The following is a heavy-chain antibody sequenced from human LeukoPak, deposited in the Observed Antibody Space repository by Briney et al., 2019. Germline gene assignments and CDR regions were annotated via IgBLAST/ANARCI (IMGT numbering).Heavy chain of an antibody. V-gene: IGHV4-38-2*02. CDR1: GYSISSGYQ. J-gene: IGHJ5*02. CDR3: ARDPRWLTPDCTSTSCYENYFDP. D-gene: IGHD2-2*01. Sequence: SETLSLTCGVSGYSISSGYQWAWIRQSPGKGLEWIGSIYHSGSAHYNPSLKSRVTISVETSKNQFSLNMYSVTAADTAVYYCARDPRWLTPDCTSTSCYENYFDPWGQGTLVTVSS. CDR2: IYHSGSA.